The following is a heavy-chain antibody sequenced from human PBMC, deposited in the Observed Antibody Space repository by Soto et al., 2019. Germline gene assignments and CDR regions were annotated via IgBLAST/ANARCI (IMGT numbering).Heavy chain of an antibody. CDR1: GFTFSLYA. CDR2: ISAGADYT. CDR3: SSGARREVVWGWFEP. Sequence: EVQLSESGGDLVRPGGSLRLSCAASGFTFSLYAMSWVRQAPGKGLEWVSAISAGADYTYFADTVKGRFTLSRDNSQNTLYLQMNTLCVDDTAVYYCSSGARREVVWGWFEPLGQGTLFTVS. J-gene: IGHJ5*02. V-gene: IGHV3-23*01. D-gene: IGHD3-16*01.